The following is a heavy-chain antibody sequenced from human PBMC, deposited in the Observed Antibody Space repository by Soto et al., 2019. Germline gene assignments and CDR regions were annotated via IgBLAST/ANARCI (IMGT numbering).Heavy chain of an antibody. V-gene: IGHV1-2*02. CDR3: IVRGYYYDSSGYTRVLGAFDI. CDR2: INPNSGGT. CDR1: GYTFTGYY. J-gene: IGHJ3*02. D-gene: IGHD3-22*01. Sequence: ASVKVSCKASGYTFTGYYIHWVRQAPGQGLECLGWINPNSGGTNYAQKFRGRVTMTRDTSISTAYMELSRLRSDDTAVYYCIVRGYYYDSSGYTRVLGAFDIWGQGTMVTVSS.